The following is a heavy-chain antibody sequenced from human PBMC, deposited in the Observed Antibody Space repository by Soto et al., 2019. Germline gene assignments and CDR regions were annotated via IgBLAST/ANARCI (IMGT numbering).Heavy chain of an antibody. Sequence: PGGSLRLSCAASGFTFSDSYMSWIRQAPGKGLEWISYMTFSGNTVYYADSLKGRFTISRDNAKNSLYLQMNRLRAEDTAVYYCARVSWREKYGMDVWGQGTTVIVSS. J-gene: IGHJ6*02. V-gene: IGHV3-11*01. CDR2: MTFSGNTV. CDR1: GFTFSDSY. CDR3: ARVSWREKYGMDV.